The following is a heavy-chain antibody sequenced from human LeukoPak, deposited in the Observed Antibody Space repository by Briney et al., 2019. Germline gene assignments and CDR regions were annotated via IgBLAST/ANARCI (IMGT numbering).Heavy chain of an antibody. CDR3: VIVRRSSDRSDYYYFYDY. V-gene: IGHV3-21*01. CDR2: INPTSTSI. D-gene: IGHD3-22*01. CDR1: SLIFSDYS. J-gene: IGHJ4*02. Sequence: GGSLRLSCAAYSLIFSDYSINWVRQAPGKGLEWVSSINPTSTSIYYADAVKGRFTISRDNARSSLYLQMNSLRAEYTAMYSLVIVRRSSDRSDYYYFYDYWGQGILVTVSS.